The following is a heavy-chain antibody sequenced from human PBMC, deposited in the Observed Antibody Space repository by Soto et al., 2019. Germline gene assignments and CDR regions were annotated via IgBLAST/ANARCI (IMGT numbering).Heavy chain of an antibody. D-gene: IGHD3-3*01. CDR1: GFTFSGSA. CDR3: TRHDSNYDFWSGSPPRYGMDV. J-gene: IGHJ6*01. CDR2: IRSKANSYAT. V-gene: IGHV3-73*01. Sequence: EVQLVESGGGLVQPGGSLKLSCAASGFTFSGSAMHWVRQASGKGLEWVGRIRSKANSYATAYAASVKGRFTISRDDSKNTAYLQMNSLKTEDTAVYYCTRHDSNYDFWSGSPPRYGMDVW.